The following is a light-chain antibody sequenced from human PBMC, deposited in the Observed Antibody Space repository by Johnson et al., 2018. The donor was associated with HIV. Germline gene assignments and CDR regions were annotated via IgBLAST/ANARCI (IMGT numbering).Light chain of an antibody. CDR2: DNN. CDR3: GTWDSSLSAYV. J-gene: IGLJ1*01. V-gene: IGLV1-51*01. Sequence: QSVLTQPPSVYAAPGQKVTISCSGSSSNIGNNYVSWYQQLPGTAPKLLIYDNNKRPSGIPDRFSGSKSGTSATLGITGLQTGDEAYYYCGTWDSSLSAYVFGTGTKVTVL. CDR1: SSNIGNNY.